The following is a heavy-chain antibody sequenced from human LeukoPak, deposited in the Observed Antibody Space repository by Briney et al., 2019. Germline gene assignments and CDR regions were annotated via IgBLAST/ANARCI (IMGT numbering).Heavy chain of an antibody. CDR3: ARTGGRDGYGFDY. J-gene: IGHJ4*02. CDR2: VRYDGSNK. D-gene: IGHD5-24*01. CDR1: GFTFSSHG. Sequence: GESLRLSCAASGFTFSSHGMHWVRQTPGKGLEWVAAVRYDGSNKYYADSVKGRLTISRDNSKNMLYLQMNSLRAEDTAVYYCARTGGRDGYGFDYWGQGTLVTVPP. V-gene: IGHV3-33*01.